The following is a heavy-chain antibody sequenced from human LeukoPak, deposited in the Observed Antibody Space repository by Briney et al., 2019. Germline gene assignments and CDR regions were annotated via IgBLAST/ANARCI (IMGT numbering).Heavy chain of an antibody. CDR1: GFTFSSYW. D-gene: IGHD3-10*01. V-gene: IGHV3-7*03. CDR2: IKQDGSEK. Sequence: GGSLRLSCAASGFTFSSYWMSWVRQAPGKGLEWVANIKQDGSEKYYVDSVKGRFTISRDNSKNSLYLQMNSLRAEDTALYYCAKDVAAYYYASGNIDYWGQGTLVTVSS. CDR3: AKDVAAYYYASGNIDY. J-gene: IGHJ4*02.